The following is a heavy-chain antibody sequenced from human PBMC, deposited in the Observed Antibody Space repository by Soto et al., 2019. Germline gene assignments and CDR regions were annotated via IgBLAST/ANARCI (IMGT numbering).Heavy chain of an antibody. D-gene: IGHD3-9*01. CDR1: GYSIGTYNW. CDR2: IYYTGTV. V-gene: IGHV4-28*05. Sequence: QLHLQESGPGLVKPSDTLSLTCAVPGYSIGTYNWWAWIRQPPGKGLEWIGYIYYTGTVYYNLSLKNRVSMSVDTARDQFSPRLSSVTAADTAVYYCARTSRLKTGQLDYWGPGALVTVSS. CDR3: ARTSRLKTGQLDY. J-gene: IGHJ4*02.